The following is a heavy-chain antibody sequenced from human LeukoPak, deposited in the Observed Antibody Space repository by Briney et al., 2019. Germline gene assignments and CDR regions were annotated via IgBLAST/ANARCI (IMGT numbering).Heavy chain of an antibody. CDR1: GYTFTSYY. J-gene: IGHJ4*02. D-gene: IGHD3-3*01. V-gene: IGHV1-46*01. Sequence: ASVKVSCKASGYTFTSYYIHWVRQAPGQGLEWMGLINPSGGSTNYAQKFRGRVTMTTDTSTSTAYMELRSLRSDDTAVYYCARDTIWDYDFWSGYYTHFDYWGQGTLVTVSS. CDR3: ARDTIWDYDFWSGYYTHFDY. CDR2: INPSGGST.